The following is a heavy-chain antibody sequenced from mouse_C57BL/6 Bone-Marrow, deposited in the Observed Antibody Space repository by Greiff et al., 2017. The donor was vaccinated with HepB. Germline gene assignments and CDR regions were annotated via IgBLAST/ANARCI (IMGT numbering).Heavy chain of an antibody. J-gene: IGHJ1*03. CDR1: GYTFTSYW. CDR2: IYPSDSET. V-gene: IGHV1-61*01. Sequence: QVQLQQPGAELVRPGSSVKLSCKASGYTFTSYWMDWVKQRPGQGLEWIGNIYPSDSETHYNQKFKDKATLTVDKSSSTAYMQLSSLTSEDSAVYYCARESITTVDFDVWGTGTTVTVS. CDR3: ARESITTVDFDV. D-gene: IGHD1-1*01.